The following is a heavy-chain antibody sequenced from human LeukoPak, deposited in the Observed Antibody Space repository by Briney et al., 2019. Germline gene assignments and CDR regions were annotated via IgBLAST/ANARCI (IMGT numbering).Heavy chain of an antibody. CDR3: ARDWYAYGDSHWFHP. D-gene: IGHD4-17*01. Sequence: GGSLTLSCAASGFTLDDYAMHWVRQAPGKGLEGVSGISWSRGSIGYADSVKGRFTSSRDNAKNSLYVEMYGRRAEDTVFYDGARDWYAYGDSHWFHPWGEGTLVTVSS. CDR1: GFTLDDYA. V-gene: IGHV3-9*01. CDR2: ISWSRGSI. J-gene: IGHJ5*02.